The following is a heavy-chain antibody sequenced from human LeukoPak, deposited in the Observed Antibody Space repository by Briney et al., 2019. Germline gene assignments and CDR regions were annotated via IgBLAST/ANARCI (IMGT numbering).Heavy chain of an antibody. CDR3: ARDSEYFDWLSGWFDP. Sequence: ASVKVSRKASGYTFTSYAMHWVRQAPGQRLEWMGWINAGNGNTKYSQKFQGRVTITRDTSASTAYMELSSLRSEDTAVYYCARDSEYFDWLSGWFDPWGQGTLVTVSS. CDR2: INAGNGNT. D-gene: IGHD3-9*01. V-gene: IGHV1-3*01. CDR1: GYTFTSYA. J-gene: IGHJ5*02.